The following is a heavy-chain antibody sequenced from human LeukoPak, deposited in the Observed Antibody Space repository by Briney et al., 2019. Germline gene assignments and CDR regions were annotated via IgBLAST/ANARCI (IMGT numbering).Heavy chain of an antibody. CDR1: GFTFSSYA. J-gene: IGHJ3*02. V-gene: IGHV3-53*01. CDR2: IYSGGST. Sequence: GGSLRLSCAASGFTFSSYAMSWVRQAPGKGLEWVSVIYSGGSTYYADSVKGRFTISRDNSKNTLYLQMNSLRAEDTAVYYCAREALYAYGDYGRAFDIWGQGTMVTVSS. D-gene: IGHD4-17*01. CDR3: AREALYAYGDYGRAFDI.